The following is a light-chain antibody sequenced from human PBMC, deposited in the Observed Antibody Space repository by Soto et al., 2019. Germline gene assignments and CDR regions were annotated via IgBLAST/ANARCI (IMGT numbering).Light chain of an antibody. V-gene: IGLV2-23*01. J-gene: IGLJ1*01. Sequence: QSALTQPASVSGSPGQSSTISCTGTSSDVGSYNLVSWYQQHPGKAPKLMIYEDSKRPSGVSDRFSGSKSGNTASLTISGLQAEDEADYYCCSYAGSSTLYVFGTGTKVTVL. CDR3: CSYAGSSTLYV. CDR1: SSDVGSYNL. CDR2: EDS.